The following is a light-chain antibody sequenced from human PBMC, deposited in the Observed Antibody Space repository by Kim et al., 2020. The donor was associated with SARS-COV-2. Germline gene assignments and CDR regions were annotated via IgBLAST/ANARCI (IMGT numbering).Light chain of an antibody. CDR1: HANIVAGFD. J-gene: IGLJ3*02. CDR3: QSYDSGLTGWV. Sequence: QCVLTQPPAVSGAPGQRVTITCTGSHANIVAGFDVHWYQQFPGTAPSLLVYGYTNRPSGVPNRFSVSKSGTSASLAITGLQAGLVADYYCQSYDSGLTGWVFGGGTQLTVL. CDR2: GYT. V-gene: IGLV1-40*01.